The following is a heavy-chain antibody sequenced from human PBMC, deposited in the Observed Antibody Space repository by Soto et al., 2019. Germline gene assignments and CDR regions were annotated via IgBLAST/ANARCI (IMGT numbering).Heavy chain of an antibody. V-gene: IGHV3-23*01. CDR1: GFIFSDYA. Sequence: LRLSCAASGFIFSDYAMSWVRQAPGKGLEWVAGMGGASGDTYYAESVRGRFAIFRDNSKSTLFLQLNSLRAEDTAVYFCAKDGVDHNSVWDPFDIWGQGTLVTVSS. J-gene: IGHJ3*02. D-gene: IGHD2-15*01. CDR3: AKDGVDHNSVWDPFDI. CDR2: MGGASGDT.